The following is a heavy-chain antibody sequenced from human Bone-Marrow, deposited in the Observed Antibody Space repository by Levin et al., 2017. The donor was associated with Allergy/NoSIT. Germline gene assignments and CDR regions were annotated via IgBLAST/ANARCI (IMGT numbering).Heavy chain of an antibody. CDR2: ISSSSSYI. V-gene: IGHV3-21*01. D-gene: IGHD3-22*01. J-gene: IGHJ4*02. CDR1: GFTFSSYS. CDR3: AREGRSSGYYPTFDY. Sequence: GESLKISCAASGFTFSSYSMNWVRQAPGKGLEWVSSISSSSSYIYYADSVKGRFTISRDNAKNSLYLQMNSLRAEDTAVYYCAREGRSSGYYPTFDYWGQGTLVTVSS.